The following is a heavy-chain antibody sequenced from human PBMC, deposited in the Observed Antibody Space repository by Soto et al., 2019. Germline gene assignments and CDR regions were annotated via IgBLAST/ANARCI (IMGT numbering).Heavy chain of an antibody. Sequence: ASVKVSCKASGYTFTSYDINWLRQATGQGLEWMGWMNPNSGNTGYAQKFQGRVTMTRKTSISTAYMELSSLRSEDTAVYYCARVGRIQLWFSDYYYGMDVWGQGTTVTVSS. D-gene: IGHD5-18*01. CDR3: ARVGRIQLWFSDYYYGMDV. CDR1: GYTFTSYD. J-gene: IGHJ6*02. CDR2: MNPNSGNT. V-gene: IGHV1-8*01.